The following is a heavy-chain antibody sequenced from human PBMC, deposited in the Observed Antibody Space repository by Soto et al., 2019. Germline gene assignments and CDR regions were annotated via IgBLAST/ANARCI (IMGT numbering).Heavy chain of an antibody. J-gene: IGHJ4*02. CDR1: GFTFTSYA. CDR3: ARDYYDSSGYLAPLDY. D-gene: IGHD3-22*01. V-gene: IGHV3-23*01. CDR2: ITGSGDTT. Sequence: GGSLRLSCAASGFTFTSYAMSWVRQAPGKGLEWVSTITGSGDTTHYADSVKGRFTISRDNSKNTLYLQMNSLRAEDTAVYYCARDYYDSSGYLAPLDYWGQGTLVTVSS.